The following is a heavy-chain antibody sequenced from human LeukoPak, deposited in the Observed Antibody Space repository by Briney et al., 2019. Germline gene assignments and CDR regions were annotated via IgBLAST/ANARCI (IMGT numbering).Heavy chain of an antibody. J-gene: IGHJ3*02. CDR1: GFTFSSYW. CDR2: IKQDGNEK. CDR3: ARDIVYSGYVSPMDVAFDI. V-gene: IGHV3-7*03. Sequence: GGSLRLSCAASGFTFSSYWMTWVRQAPGKGLEWVANIKQDGNEKYYVDSVKGRFTVSRDNAKNSLYLQMNSLRAEDTAVYYCARDIVYSGYVSPMDVAFDIWGQGTMVTVSS. D-gene: IGHD5-12*01.